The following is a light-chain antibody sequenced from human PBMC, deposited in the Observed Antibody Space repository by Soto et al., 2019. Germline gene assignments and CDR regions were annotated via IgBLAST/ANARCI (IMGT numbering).Light chain of an antibody. J-gene: IGLJ1*01. V-gene: IGLV2-14*01. CDR3: SSYTSSSTQV. CDR1: SSDVGGYKY. CDR2: EVS. Sequence: QSALTQPASVSGSPGQSITISCTGTSSDVGGYKYVSWYQQHPDKAPKLIIFEVSNRPSGVSNRFSGSKSGNTASLTISGLQAEDEADYYCSSYTSSSTQVFGTGTKLTVL.